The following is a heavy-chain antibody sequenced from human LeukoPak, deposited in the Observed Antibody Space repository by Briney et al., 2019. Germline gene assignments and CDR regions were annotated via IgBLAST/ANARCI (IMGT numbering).Heavy chain of an antibody. D-gene: IGHD3-3*01. Sequence: ASVKVSCKASGYTFTSYDINWVRQATGQGLEWMGWMNPNSGNTGYAQKFQGRVTMTRNTSISTAYMELSSLRSEDTAVYYCARVSLEGHGKRFLGWRGGGYWGQGTLVTVSS. V-gene: IGHV1-8*01. CDR3: ARVSLEGHGKRFLGWRGGGY. CDR2: MNPNSGNT. J-gene: IGHJ4*02. CDR1: GYTFTSYD.